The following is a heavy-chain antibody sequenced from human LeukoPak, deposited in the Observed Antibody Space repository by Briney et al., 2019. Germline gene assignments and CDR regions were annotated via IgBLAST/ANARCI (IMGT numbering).Heavy chain of an antibody. CDR1: GFILNNHE. CDR2: INSGGATL. J-gene: IGHJ4*02. V-gene: IGHV3-48*03. CDR3: AREMGATGWEIDY. D-gene: IGHD1-26*01. Sequence: GGSLRLSCAASGFILNNHEMNWIRLTPGKGLEWLSYINSGGATLYADSVKGRFTISRDNAKNSLFLQMNSLTAEDTGVYYCAREMGATGWEIDYWGQGTLVTVSS.